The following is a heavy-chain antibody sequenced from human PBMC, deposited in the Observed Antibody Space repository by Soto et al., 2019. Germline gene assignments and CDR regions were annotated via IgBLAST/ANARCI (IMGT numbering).Heavy chain of an antibody. CDR2: ISWNSGSI. Sequence: GGSLRLSCAASGFTFSTYWMNWVRQAPGKGLEWVSGISWNSGSIGYADSVKGRFTISRDNAKKSLYLQMNSLRTEDTALYYCAKDLVRSYDILTGYFDYWGQGTLVTVSS. V-gene: IGHV3-9*01. D-gene: IGHD3-9*01. CDR3: AKDLVRSYDILTGYFDY. CDR1: GFTFSTYW. J-gene: IGHJ4*02.